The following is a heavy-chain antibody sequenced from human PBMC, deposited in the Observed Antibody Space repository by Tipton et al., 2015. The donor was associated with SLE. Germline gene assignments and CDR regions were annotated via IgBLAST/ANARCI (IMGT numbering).Heavy chain of an antibody. D-gene: IGHD1-1*01. V-gene: IGHV1-69*05. CDR3: ARAGVQAFDI. CDR2: IIPIFGTA. J-gene: IGHJ3*02. Sequence: QSGAEVKKPGSSVKVSCKASGGTFSSYAISWVRQAPGQGLEWMGRIIPIFGTANYAQKLQGRVTMTTDTSTSTAYMELRSLRSDDTAVYYCARAGVQAFDIWGQGTMVTVSS. CDR1: GGTFSSYA.